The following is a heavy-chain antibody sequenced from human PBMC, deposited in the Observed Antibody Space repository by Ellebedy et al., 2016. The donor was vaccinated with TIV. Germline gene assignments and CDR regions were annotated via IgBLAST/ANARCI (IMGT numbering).Heavy chain of an antibody. J-gene: IGHJ4*02. V-gene: IGHV4-39*01. Sequence: MPSETLSLTCTVSGGSISSPSYYWGGIRQPPGKGLEWIGSIYYSGSTYYYPSLKSRVTMSIDMSKNQFSLKLSSVTAADTAVYYCARHHTVERGAIDYWGQGTLVTVSS. CDR1: GGSISSPSYY. CDR3: ARHHTVERGAIDY. D-gene: IGHD1-1*01. CDR2: IYYSGST.